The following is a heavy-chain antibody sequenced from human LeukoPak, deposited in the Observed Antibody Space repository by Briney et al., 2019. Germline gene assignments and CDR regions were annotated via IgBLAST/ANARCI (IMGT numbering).Heavy chain of an antibody. J-gene: IGHJ4*02. CDR2: IYHSGST. V-gene: IGHV4-38-2*02. CDR1: GYSISTNFY. D-gene: IGHD7-27*01. CDR3: TRHRAWGHFDS. Sequence: SETLSLTCTVSGYSISTNFYWGWIRQSPAKGLEWIGSIYHSGSTYYNPSLKNRITISVDTSTNQFSLKLTSVTASDTAMYYCTRHRAWGHFDSWDQRTLVTVSS.